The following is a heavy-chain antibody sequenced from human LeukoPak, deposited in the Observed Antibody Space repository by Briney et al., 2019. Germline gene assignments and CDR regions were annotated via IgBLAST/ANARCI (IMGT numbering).Heavy chain of an antibody. CDR3: AKDRWGRKVTDYYGMDV. V-gene: IGHV3-30-3*01. CDR2: ISYDGSNK. CDR1: GFTFSSYA. Sequence: GRSLRLSCAASGFTFSSYAMHWVRQAPGKGLEWVAVISYDGSNKFYADSVKGRFTISRDNSKNTLYLQMNSLRAEDAAVYYCAKDRWGRKVTDYYGMDVWGQGTTVTVSS. J-gene: IGHJ6*02. D-gene: IGHD3-16*01.